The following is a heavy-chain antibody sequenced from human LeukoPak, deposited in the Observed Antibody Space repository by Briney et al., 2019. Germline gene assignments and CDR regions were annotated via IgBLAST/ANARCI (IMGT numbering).Heavy chain of an antibody. J-gene: IGHJ5*02. V-gene: IGHV3-53*01. D-gene: IGHD4-23*01. CDR2: IYSGGST. CDR3: ARSVVAPQDWFDP. CDR1: GFIVSSNY. Sequence: GGSLRLSCAASGFIVSSNYMSWVRQAPGKGLEWVSVIYSGGSTYYADSVKGRFTISRDNAKNSLYLQMNSLRAEDTAVYYCARSVVAPQDWFDPWGQGTLVTVSS.